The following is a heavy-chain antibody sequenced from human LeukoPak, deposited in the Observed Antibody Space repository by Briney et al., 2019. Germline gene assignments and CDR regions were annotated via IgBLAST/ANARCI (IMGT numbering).Heavy chain of an antibody. D-gene: IGHD6-6*01. Sequence: GGSLRLSCAASGFTFSSYGMHWVRQAPGKGLEWVAFIQYDGSNKYYADSVKGRFTISRDNSKNTLYLQMNSLRAEDTAVYYCAKDPSIAARGVFLPYDYWGQGTLVTVSS. CDR1: GFTFSSYG. J-gene: IGHJ4*02. CDR2: IQYDGSNK. V-gene: IGHV3-30*02. CDR3: AKDPSIAARGVFLPYDY.